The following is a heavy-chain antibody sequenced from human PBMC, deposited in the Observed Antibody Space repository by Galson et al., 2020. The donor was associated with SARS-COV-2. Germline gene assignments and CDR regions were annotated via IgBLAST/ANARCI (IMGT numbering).Heavy chain of an antibody. CDR1: GFTFSNYG. J-gene: IGHJ4*02. V-gene: IGHV3-33*01. CDR2: IFYDGNYK. D-gene: IGHD4-4*01. CDR3: ARREEDYKGGGLKH. Sequence: GESLKISCAASGFTFSNYGMHWVRQAPGKGLEWVAVIFYDGNYKYYGDSVRGRFTISRDNSKNTVYLQMSRLTGEDTAVYYCARREEDYKGGGLKHWGQGLLVTVSS.